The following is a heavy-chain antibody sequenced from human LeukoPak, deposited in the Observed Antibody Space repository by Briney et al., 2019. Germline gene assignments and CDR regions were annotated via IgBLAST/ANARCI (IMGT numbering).Heavy chain of an antibody. Sequence: ASVKVSCKDSGYSFTSYGIIWVRQAPGQGLEWMGWISTYNGNTNYAQKLQGRVTMATDTSTTTAYMELRSLTSDDTAVYYCARPHSSGWYLGLWLWGQGTLVTVSS. V-gene: IGHV1-18*01. D-gene: IGHD6-19*01. CDR3: ARPHSSGWYLGLWL. CDR2: ISTYNGNT. J-gene: IGHJ4*02. CDR1: GYSFTSYG.